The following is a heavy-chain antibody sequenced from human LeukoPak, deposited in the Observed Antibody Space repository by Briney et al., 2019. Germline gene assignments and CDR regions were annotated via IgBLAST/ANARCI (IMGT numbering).Heavy chain of an antibody. D-gene: IGHD3-16*01. CDR2: IIPILGIA. V-gene: IGHV1-69*04. J-gene: IGHJ6*02. Sequence: ASVKVSCKASGGTFSSYAISWVRQAPGQGLEWMGRIIPILGIANYAQKFQGRVTMTRNTSISTAYMELSSLRSEDTAVYYCARGRFARRPYYYYYGMDVWGQGTTVTVSS. CDR3: ARGRFARRPYYYYYGMDV. CDR1: GGTFSSYA.